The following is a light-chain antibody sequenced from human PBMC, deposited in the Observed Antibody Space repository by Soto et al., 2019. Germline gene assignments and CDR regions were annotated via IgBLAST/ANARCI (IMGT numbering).Light chain of an antibody. CDR2: YMS. CDR1: QYVGSR. Sequence: EIVLTQSPATLSSSPGETATLSCRASQYVGSRLAWHQHKPGQAPRLLIYYMSKRATGIPARFSGSGSGTDFTLTISSLAPDDFAIYYCHQRQSWPRTFGQGTKV. CDR3: HQRQSWPRT. V-gene: IGKV3-11*01. J-gene: IGKJ1*01.